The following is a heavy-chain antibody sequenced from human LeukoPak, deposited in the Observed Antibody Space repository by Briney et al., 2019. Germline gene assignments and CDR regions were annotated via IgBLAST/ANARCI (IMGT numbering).Heavy chain of an antibody. CDR3: ARGHRQWLRY. D-gene: IGHD6-19*01. CDR1: GGSFSGYY. Sequence: SETLSLTCAVYGGSFSGYYWSWIRQPPGKGLEWIGEINHSGSTNYNPSLKSRVTISVDTSKNQFSLKLSSVTAADTAVYYCARGHRQWLRYWGQGTLVTVSS. CDR2: INHSGST. J-gene: IGHJ4*02. V-gene: IGHV4-34*01.